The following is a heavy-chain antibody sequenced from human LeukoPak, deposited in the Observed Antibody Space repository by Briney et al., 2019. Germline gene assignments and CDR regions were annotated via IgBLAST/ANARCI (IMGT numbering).Heavy chain of an antibody. CDR2: MSGSGNTI. CDR3: AKNHGASTGYDY. J-gene: IGHJ4*02. D-gene: IGHD1-14*01. V-gene: IGHV3-23*01. CDR1: GFTFSSNA. Sequence: GGSLRLSCAASGFTFSSNAMTRVRQAPGKGLEWVSAMSGSGNTIYYADSVQGRFTISRDNSKNTLYLQMNSLRAEDTAIYYCAKNHGASTGYDYWGQGTLVTVSS.